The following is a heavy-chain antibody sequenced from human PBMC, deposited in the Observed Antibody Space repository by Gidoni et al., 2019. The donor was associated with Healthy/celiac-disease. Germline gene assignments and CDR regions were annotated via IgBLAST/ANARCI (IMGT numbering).Heavy chain of an antibody. V-gene: IGHV4-38-2*01. CDR1: GYPFSSDYY. Sequence: QVQLQESCPGPVQPSATLSLTCAVSGYPFSSDYYWGWLRQPPGKGLEWIGSNYHSGSTYYNPSMKSRVTISVDTSKNQFTLKMSSVTAADTAVYYGARIGIQLWTNWFDTWGQGTLVTVSS. CDR2: NYHSGST. J-gene: IGHJ5*02. CDR3: ARIGIQLWTNWFDT. D-gene: IGHD5-18*01.